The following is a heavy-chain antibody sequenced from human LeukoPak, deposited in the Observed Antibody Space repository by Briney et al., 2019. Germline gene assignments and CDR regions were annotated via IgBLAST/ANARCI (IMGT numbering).Heavy chain of an antibody. CDR3: ARIYPPSTSTRGYGVNV. V-gene: IGHV3-23*01. J-gene: IGHJ6*02. CDR1: GFTFSSYA. D-gene: IGHD2-2*01. Sequence: QPGGSLRLSCAASGFTFSSYAMNWVRQAPGKGLEWVSSISGSGGSTYYADSVKGRFTISRDNSKNTLDLQMNSLRAEDTAVYYCARIYPPSTSTRGYGVNVWGQGTTVTVSS. CDR2: ISGSGGST.